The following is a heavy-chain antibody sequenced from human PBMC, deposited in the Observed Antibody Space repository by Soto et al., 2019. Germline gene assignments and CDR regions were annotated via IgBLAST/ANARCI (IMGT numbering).Heavy chain of an antibody. CDR3: ARPPQSLWSAASTSRAYYFNY. D-gene: IGHD3-10*01. J-gene: IGHJ4*02. CDR2: IYPGDSDT. CDR1: GYSFSTYW. V-gene: IGHV5-51*01. Sequence: GESLKISCTGSGYSFSTYWIAWVRQMPGKGLEWMGIIYPGDSDTRYSPSFQGQVTISADTSTKTAYLQWSSLKASDTAIYYCARPPQSLWSAASTSRAYYFNYWGPGTLVTVSS.